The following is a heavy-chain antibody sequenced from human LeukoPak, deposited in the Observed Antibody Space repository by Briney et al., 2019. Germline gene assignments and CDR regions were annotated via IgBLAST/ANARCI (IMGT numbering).Heavy chain of an antibody. D-gene: IGHD3-3*01. CDR3: ARSCRSGYYSGFDY. J-gene: IGHJ4*02. Sequence: GGSLRLSCAASGFTFDDYAMHWVRQAPGKGLEWVSGISWNSVGIGYADSVKGRFTIPRDNAKNSLYLQMNSLRAEDTALYYCARSCRSGYYSGFDYWGQGTLVTVSS. CDR1: GFTFDDYA. V-gene: IGHV3-9*01. CDR2: ISWNSVGI.